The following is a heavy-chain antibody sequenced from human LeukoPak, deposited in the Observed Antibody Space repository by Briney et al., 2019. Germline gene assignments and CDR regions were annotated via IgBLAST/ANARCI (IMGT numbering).Heavy chain of an antibody. CDR3: ARDNGYTNGHGFDS. V-gene: IGHV3-30*04. Sequence: GGSLRLSCAASGFTFRSHSMHWVRQAPGKGLEWVALILYDGSNKYYADSVKGRFTISRDNSNSTVCLQMNSLRPEDTALYYCARDNGYTNGHGFDSRGQGTLVTVSS. CDR2: ILYDGSNK. D-gene: IGHD2-8*01. CDR1: GFTFRSHS. J-gene: IGHJ4*02.